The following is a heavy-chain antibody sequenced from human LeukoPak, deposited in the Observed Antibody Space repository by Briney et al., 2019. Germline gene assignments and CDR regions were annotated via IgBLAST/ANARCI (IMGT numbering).Heavy chain of an antibody. CDR3: ARAYSSSWYFNWFDP. D-gene: IGHD6-13*01. Sequence: SETLSLTCAVYGGSFSGYYWSWIRQPPGKGLEWIGEINHSGSTYYNASLESRVTISVDTSKNQFSLKLSSVTAADTAVYYCARAYSSSWYFNWFDPWGQGTLVTVSS. CDR1: GGSFSGYY. CDR2: INHSGST. J-gene: IGHJ5*02. V-gene: IGHV4-34*01.